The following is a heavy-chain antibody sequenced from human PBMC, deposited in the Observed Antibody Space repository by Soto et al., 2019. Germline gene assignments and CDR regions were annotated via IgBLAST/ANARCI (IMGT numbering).Heavy chain of an antibody. J-gene: IGHJ4*02. D-gene: IGHD3-9*01. CDR1: GGSISSSNW. V-gene: IGHV4-4*02. Sequence: SETLSLTCAVSGGSISSSNWWSWVRQPPGKGLEWIGEIYHSGSTNYNPYLKSRVTISVDKSKNQFSLKLSSVTAADTALYYCARGGNYDILTGFPYYFDYWGQGTLVTVSS. CDR2: IYHSGST. CDR3: ARGGNYDILTGFPYYFDY.